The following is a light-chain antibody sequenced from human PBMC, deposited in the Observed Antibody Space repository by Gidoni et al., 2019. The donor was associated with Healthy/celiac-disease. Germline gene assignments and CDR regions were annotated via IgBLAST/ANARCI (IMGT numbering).Light chain of an antibody. J-gene: IGKJ4*01. CDR2: AAS. V-gene: IGKV1-8*01. CDR3: QQYYSYPPLT. CDR1: QGISSY. Sequence: AIRMTQSPSSFSASTGDRVTITCRASQGISSYLAWYHHKPGKAPKLLIYAASTLQSGVPSRFSGSGSGTDFTLPIICLQSEDFATYYCQQYYSYPPLTFXGXTKVEIK.